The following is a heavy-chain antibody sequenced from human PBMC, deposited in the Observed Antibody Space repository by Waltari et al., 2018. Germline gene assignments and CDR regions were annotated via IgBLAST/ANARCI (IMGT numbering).Heavy chain of an antibody. J-gene: IGHJ4*02. CDR2: IYYSGGT. D-gene: IGHD6-19*01. CDR3: ARDGSIAVAGTGFDY. CDR1: GGSISSSSYY. Sequence: QLQLQESGPGLVKPSETLSLTCTVSGGSISSSSYYWGWIRQPPGKGLEWIGIIYYSGGTNYSPSLMSRVTISVDTSKNQFSLKLSSVTAADTAVYYCARDGSIAVAGTGFDYWGQGTLVTVSS. V-gene: IGHV4-39*07.